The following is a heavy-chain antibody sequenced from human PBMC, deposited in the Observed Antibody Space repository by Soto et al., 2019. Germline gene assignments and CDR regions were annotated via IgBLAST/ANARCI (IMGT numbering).Heavy chain of an antibody. CDR3: ARTRLRLGELSFFDY. D-gene: IGHD3-16*02. CDR2: IIPIFGTA. CDR1: GGTFSSYA. V-gene: IGHV1-69*13. Sequence: GASVKVSCKASGGTFSSYAISWVRQAPGQGLEWMGGIIPIFGTANYAQKFQGRVTITADESTSTAYMELSSLRSEDTAVYYCARTRLRLGELSFFDYWGQGTLVTVSS. J-gene: IGHJ4*02.